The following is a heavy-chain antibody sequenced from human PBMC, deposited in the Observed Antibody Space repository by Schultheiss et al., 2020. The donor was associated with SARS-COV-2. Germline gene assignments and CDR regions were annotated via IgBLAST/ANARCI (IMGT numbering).Heavy chain of an antibody. D-gene: IGHD3-3*01. J-gene: IGHJ4*02. CDR2: ISSTSSYI. Sequence: GGSLRLSCAASGFTFSSYSMNWVRQAPGKGLEWVSSISSTSSYIYYADSVKGRFAISRDNAKNSLYLQMNSLRDEDTAVYYCARGFWSGYSDWGQGTLVTVSS. CDR3: ARGFWSGYSD. V-gene: IGHV3-21*01. CDR1: GFTFSSYS.